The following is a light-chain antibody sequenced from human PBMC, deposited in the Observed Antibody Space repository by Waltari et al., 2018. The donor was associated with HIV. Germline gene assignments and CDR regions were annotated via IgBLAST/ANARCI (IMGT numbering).Light chain of an antibody. CDR2: DAS. Sequence: EIVLTQSPATLSLSPGERATLSCRASQSVSSSLDWYQQQSGQPPRLLIYDASDRATGIPARVSGSGSGTDFTLTISSLEPEDFAVYYCQQRGNWRITFGQGTRLEIK. V-gene: IGKV3-11*01. CDR1: QSVSSS. J-gene: IGKJ5*01. CDR3: QQRGNWRIT.